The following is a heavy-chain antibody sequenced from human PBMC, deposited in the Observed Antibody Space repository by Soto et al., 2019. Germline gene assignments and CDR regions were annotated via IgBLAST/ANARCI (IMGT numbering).Heavy chain of an antibody. V-gene: IGHV4-4*02. CDR2: IYHSGST. J-gene: IGHJ6*02. CDR3: ARDPIFQSAADTPYYYGMDV. Sequence: PSETLSLTCAVSGGSISSSNWWSWVRQPPGKGLEWIGEIYHSGSTNYNPSLKSRVTISVDKSKNQFSLKLSSVTAADAAVYYCARDPIFQSAADTPYYYGMDVWGQGTTVTVSS. CDR1: GGSISSSNW. D-gene: IGHD6-13*01.